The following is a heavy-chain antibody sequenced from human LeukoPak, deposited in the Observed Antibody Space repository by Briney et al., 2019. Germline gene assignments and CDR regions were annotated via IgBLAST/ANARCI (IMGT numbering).Heavy chain of an antibody. V-gene: IGHV4-34*01. CDR2: IYYSGST. J-gene: IGHJ3*02. CDR3: ARGPLVGATTYAFDI. Sequence: SETLSLTCAVYGGSFSGYYWGWIRQPPGKGLEWIGSIYYSGSTYYNPSLKSRVTISVDTSKNQFSLKLSSVTAADTAVYYCARGPLVGATTYAFDIWGQGTMVTVSS. CDR1: GGSFSGYY. D-gene: IGHD1-26*01.